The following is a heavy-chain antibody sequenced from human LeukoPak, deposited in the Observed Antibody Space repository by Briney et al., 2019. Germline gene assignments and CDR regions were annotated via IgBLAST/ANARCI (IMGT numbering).Heavy chain of an antibody. D-gene: IGHD6-6*01. J-gene: IGHJ4*02. Sequence: SETLSLTCADYGGSFSGYYWSWIRQPPGKGLEWIGEINDSGSTNYNPSLTSRVTISVDTSKNQFSLKVKSVTAADTAVYYCARKLGTGSSAGVIDYWGQRTLVTVSS. V-gene: IGHV4-34*01. CDR1: GGSFSGYY. CDR2: INDSGST. CDR3: ARKLGTGSSAGVIDY.